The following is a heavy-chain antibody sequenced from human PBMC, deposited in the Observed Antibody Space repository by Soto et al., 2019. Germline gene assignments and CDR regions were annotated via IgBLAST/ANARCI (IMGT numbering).Heavy chain of an antibody. D-gene: IGHD5-18*01. J-gene: IGHJ1*01. V-gene: IGHV1-69*06. CDR3: ARVGSREAYNYVLDH. CDR2: VISASGSV. CDR1: GRIFSSFP. Sequence: QVQVVQSGAEVKKPGSSVKISCKASGRIFSSFPTSWVRQVPGQGLEWMGGVISASGSVTYAPKFQGRVTITAVNSAGIGYMELTSRTSEDTAIYYWARVGSREAYNYVLDHWGPGTMVTVSS.